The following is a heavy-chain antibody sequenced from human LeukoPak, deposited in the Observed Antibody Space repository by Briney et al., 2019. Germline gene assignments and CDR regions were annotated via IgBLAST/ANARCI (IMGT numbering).Heavy chain of an antibody. J-gene: IGHJ5*02. CDR2: IWYDGSNK. CDR1: GFTFSSYG. Sequence: GGSLRLSCAASGFTFSSYGMHWVRQAPGKGLEWVAVIWYDGSNKYYADSVKGRFTISRDNSKNTLYLQMNSLRAEDTAVYYCAKDTYSSGWYDDWGQGTLVTVSS. V-gene: IGHV3-33*06. D-gene: IGHD6-19*01. CDR3: AKDTYSSGWYDD.